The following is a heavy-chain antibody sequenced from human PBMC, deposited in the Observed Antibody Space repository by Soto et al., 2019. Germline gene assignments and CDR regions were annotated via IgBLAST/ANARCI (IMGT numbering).Heavy chain of an antibody. CDR3: ARDLISNYHYYGMDV. Sequence: SVKVSCKASADTFSSSAFSWVRQAPGQGPEWMGGIIPFFHAANYAQRFQGRVTITADESTSTVYMELSSLRSEDTALYYCARDLISNYHYYGMDVWGQGTTVTVSS. V-gene: IGHV1-69*13. CDR1: ADTFSSSA. J-gene: IGHJ6*02. CDR2: IIPFFHAA.